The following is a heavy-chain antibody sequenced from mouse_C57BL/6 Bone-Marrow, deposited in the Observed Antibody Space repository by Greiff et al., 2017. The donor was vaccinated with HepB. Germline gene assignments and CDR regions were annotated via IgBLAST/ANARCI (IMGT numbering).Heavy chain of an antibody. J-gene: IGHJ3*01. Sequence: EVQLQQPGAELVRPGASVKLSCTASGFNIKDDYMHWVKQRPEQGLEWIGWIDPENGDTEYASKFQGKATITADTSSNTAYLQLSSLTSEDAAVYYCTTLRQLRRSWCADWGQGTLVTVAA. V-gene: IGHV14-4*01. CDR3: TTLRQLRRSWCAD. CDR2: IDPENGDT. CDR1: GFNIKDDY. D-gene: IGHD3-2*02.